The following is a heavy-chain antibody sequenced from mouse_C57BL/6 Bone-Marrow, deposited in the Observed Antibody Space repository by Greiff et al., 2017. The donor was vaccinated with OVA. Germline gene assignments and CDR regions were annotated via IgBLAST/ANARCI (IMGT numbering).Heavy chain of an antibody. Sequence: QVQLKQPGAELVKPGASVKLSCKASGYTFTSYWMHWVKQRPGRGLEWIGRIDPNSGGTKYNEKFKSKATLTVDKPSSTAYMQLSSLTSEDSAVYYCARGDGSSSLAWFAYWGQGTLVTVSA. J-gene: IGHJ3*01. CDR3: ARGDGSSSLAWFAY. D-gene: IGHD1-1*01. CDR2: IDPNSGGT. V-gene: IGHV1-72*01. CDR1: GYTFTSYW.